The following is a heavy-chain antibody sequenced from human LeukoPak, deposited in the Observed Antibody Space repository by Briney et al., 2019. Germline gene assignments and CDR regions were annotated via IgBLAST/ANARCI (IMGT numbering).Heavy chain of an antibody. CDR3: ARDYFSDYVFDF. D-gene: IGHD3-10*02. CDR1: GYTFTSYG. J-gene: IGHJ4*02. V-gene: IGHV1-18*01. Sequence: ASVKVSCKASGYTFTSYGISWVRQAPGQGLEWMGFTSADNGHTNYVQKFQGRVTMTTDTSTNTAYMELRSLRFDDTAMYYCARDYFSDYVFDFWGPRTLITVSS. CDR2: TSADNGHT.